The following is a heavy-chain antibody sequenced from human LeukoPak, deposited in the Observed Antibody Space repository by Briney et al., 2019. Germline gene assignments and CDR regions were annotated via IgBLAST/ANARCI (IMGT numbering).Heavy chain of an antibody. Sequence: GGSLRLSCAASGLTFSSHWMHWVRQAPGKGLEWVSGISSSGSGGNTYYADSVKGRFTISRDSSRNTLFLHMNTLRAEDTAIYAKDRTVGASYWYFDLWGRGTLVTVSS. CDR1: GLTFSSHW. CDR3: DRTVGASYWYFDL. CDR2: ISSSGSGGNT. J-gene: IGHJ2*01. V-gene: IGHV3-23*01. D-gene: IGHD1-26*01.